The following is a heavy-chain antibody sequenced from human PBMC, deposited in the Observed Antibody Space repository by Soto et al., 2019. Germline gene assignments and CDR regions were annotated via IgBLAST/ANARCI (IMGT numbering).Heavy chain of an antibody. J-gene: IGHJ2*01. Sequence: QVQLQESGPRLVKPSGTLSLTCAVSGDSIRSNNWWTWVRQPPGKGLEWLGQIFHSGSTNYNPSLKSRLTMSVDKSKNEFSLTLTSVTAAETAVYYCGRVGPYGDYLEVHLDLWGCGTRVNVSS. D-gene: IGHD4-17*01. CDR2: IFHSGST. V-gene: IGHV4-4*02. CDR3: GRVGPYGDYLEVHLDL. CDR1: GDSIRSNNW.